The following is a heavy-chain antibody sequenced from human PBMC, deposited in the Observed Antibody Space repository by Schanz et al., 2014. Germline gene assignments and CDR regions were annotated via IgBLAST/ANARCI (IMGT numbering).Heavy chain of an antibody. J-gene: IGHJ3*02. CDR2: ISGSGGST. D-gene: IGHD3-10*01. Sequence: VQLVESGGGLVQPGGSLRLSCTASGFTFSDYWMSWVRQAPGKGLEWVSAISGSGGSTYYADSVKGRFTISRDNSKNTLYLQMNSLRAEDTAVYYCAKGRFGELSAFDIWGQGTMXTVSS. V-gene: IGHV3-23*04. CDR3: AKGRFGELSAFDI. CDR1: GFTFSDYW.